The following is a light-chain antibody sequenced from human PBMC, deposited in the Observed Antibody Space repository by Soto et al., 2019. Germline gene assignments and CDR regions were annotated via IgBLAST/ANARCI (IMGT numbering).Light chain of an antibody. CDR2: DAS. J-gene: IGKJ5*01. Sequence: EIVLTQSPATLSLSPGERATLSCRASQSVSSYLVWYQQKPGQAPRLLIYDASNRATGIPARFSGSGSGTDFTLTISSLEPEDFAVYYCQQRSNWPTCGQGTRLEIK. CDR1: QSVSSY. CDR3: QQRSNWPT. V-gene: IGKV3-11*01.